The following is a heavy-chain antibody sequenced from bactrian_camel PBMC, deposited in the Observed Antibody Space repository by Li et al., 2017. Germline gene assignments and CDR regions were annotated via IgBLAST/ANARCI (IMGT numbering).Heavy chain of an antibody. J-gene: IGHJ4*01. Sequence: VQLVESGGGLVQPGGSLRLSCAGSGSTFGAVCMAWFRQVPGKEREGVAAIYIGGGTTYYADGVKGRFTISLDNAKSVMYLEMNALKREDTAVYYCAAGTVKGVWFRASDYSYWGQGTQVTVS. CDR3: AAGTVKGVWFRASDYSY. CDR2: IYIGGGTT. CDR1: GSTFGAVC. D-gene: IGHD4*01. V-gene: IGHV3S31*01.